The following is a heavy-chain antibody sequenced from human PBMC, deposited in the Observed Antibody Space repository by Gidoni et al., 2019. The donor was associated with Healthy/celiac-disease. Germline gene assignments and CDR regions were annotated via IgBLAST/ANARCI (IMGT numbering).Heavy chain of an antibody. D-gene: IGHD3-10*02. J-gene: IGHJ5*02. CDR1: GLSLSNARMG. Sequence: QVTLTESGPVLVNPTETFTLTCTVSGLSLSNARMGASWIRQPPGKALEWLAHIFSNNEKSYSTSLKSRLTSSKDTSKSQVVLTMTNMDPVDTATYYCARILFGEEFDPWGQGTLVTVSS. V-gene: IGHV2-26*01. CDR2: IFSNNEK. CDR3: ARILFGEEFDP.